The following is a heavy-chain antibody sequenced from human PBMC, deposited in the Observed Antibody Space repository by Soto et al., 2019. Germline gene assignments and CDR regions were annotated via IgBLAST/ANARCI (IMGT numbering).Heavy chain of an antibody. V-gene: IGHV3-30-3*01. D-gene: IGHD6-19*01. CDR3: ARDSGYSSGWYDTEYFQH. Sequence: GGSLRLSCAASGFTFSSYAMHWVRQAPGKGLEWVAVISYDGSNKYYTDSVKGRFTISRDNSKNTLYLQMNSLRAEDTAVYYCARDSGYSSGWYDTEYFQHWGQGTLVTVSS. CDR1: GFTFSSYA. CDR2: ISYDGSNK. J-gene: IGHJ1*01.